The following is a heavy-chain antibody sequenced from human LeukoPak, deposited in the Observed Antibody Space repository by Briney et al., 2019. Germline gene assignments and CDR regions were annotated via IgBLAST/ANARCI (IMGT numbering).Heavy chain of an antibody. Sequence: SETLSLTCTVSGGSISSGDYYWSWIRQPPGKGLEWIGYIYYSGSTYYNPSLKSRVTISVDTSKNQFSLKLSSVTAADTAVYYCARGRTTRASGFGPWGQGTLVTVSS. CDR1: GGSISSGDYY. CDR2: IYYSGST. D-gene: IGHD1-7*01. CDR3: ARGRTTRASGFGP. V-gene: IGHV4-30-4*08. J-gene: IGHJ5*02.